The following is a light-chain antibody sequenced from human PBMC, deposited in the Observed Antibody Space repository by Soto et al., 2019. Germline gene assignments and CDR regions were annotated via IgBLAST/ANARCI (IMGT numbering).Light chain of an antibody. V-gene: IGLV1-40*01. J-gene: IGLJ2*01. CDR2: GNS. CDR1: IFNIGAGYD. Sequence: QPVLTQPPPVSGAPGQKVTISCSGSIFNIGAGYDVHWYQEVPGTAPKLLIYGNSNRPSGVPDRFSGSKSGTSASLAITGLQDEDEADYYCQSYDSSLRMVFGGGTKLTVL. CDR3: QSYDSSLRMV.